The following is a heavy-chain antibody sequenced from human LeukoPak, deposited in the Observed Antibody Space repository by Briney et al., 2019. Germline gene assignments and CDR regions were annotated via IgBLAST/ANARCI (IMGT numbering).Heavy chain of an antibody. CDR1: GFTFSGYA. CDR3: AKSSFGELFFDY. J-gene: IGHJ4*02. D-gene: IGHD3-10*01. CDR2: ISGSGGST. Sequence: GSLRLSCAASGFTFSGYAMSWVRQAPGKGLEWVSAISGSGGSTYYADSVKGRFTISRDNSKNTLYLQMNSLRAEDTAVYYCAKSSFGELFFDYWGQGTLVIVSS. V-gene: IGHV3-23*01.